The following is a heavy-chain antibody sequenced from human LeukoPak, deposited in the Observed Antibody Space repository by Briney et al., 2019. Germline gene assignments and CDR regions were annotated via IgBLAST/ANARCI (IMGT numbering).Heavy chain of an antibody. CDR2: ITHNGYT. V-gene: IGHV4-34*01. CDR1: GGSFSGYY. D-gene: IGHD3-10*01. J-gene: IGHJ5*02. CDR3: AASGGPINWFDP. Sequence: SEALSLTCAVYGGSFSGYYWGWIRQPPGKGLQWIGEITHNGYTNYNPALKSRVTISIDTSKNEFSLKVSSVTAADMAIYYCAASGGPINWFDPWGQGTLVTVSS.